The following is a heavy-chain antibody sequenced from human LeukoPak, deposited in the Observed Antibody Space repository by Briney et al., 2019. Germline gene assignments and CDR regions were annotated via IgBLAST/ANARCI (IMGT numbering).Heavy chain of an antibody. CDR1: GFTLSTYA. CDR3: ARDSGYNAFDI. CDR2: ISYDGRQN. D-gene: IGHD5-12*01. J-gene: IGHJ3*02. Sequence: GGSLRLSCAASGFTLSTYAMSWVRQAPGKGLEWVAVISYDGRQNYYADSVKGRFTISRDNAKNSLYLQMNSLRAEDTAVFYCARDSGYNAFDIWGQGTMVTVSS. V-gene: IGHV3-30*04.